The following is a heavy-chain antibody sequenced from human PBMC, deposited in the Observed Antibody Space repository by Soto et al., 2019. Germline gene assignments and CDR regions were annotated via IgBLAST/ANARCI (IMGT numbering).Heavy chain of an antibody. CDR3: ATYLADYWYIDL. D-gene: IGHD6-13*01. CDR2: LWYDGSNK. J-gene: IGHJ2*01. CDR1: GFTFSSYG. Sequence: GGSLRLSCAASGFTFSSYGMHWVRQAPGKGLEWVAVLWYDGSNKYYADSVKGRFTISRDNSKNTLYLQMNSLRAEDTAVYYCATYLADYWYIDLWGSGTLVTVSS. V-gene: IGHV3-33*01.